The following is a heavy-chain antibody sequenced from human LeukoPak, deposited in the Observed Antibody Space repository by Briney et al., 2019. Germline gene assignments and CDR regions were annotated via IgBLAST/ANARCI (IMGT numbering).Heavy chain of an antibody. CDR3: ARGLHRVAAAAPWYFDY. CDR2: INPNSGGT. Sequence: ASVKVSCKASGYTFTGYYMHWVRQAPGQGLEWMGWINPNSGGTNYAQKFQGWVTMTRDTSISTAYMELSRLRSDDTAVYYCARGLHRVAAAAPWYFDYWGQGTLVTVSS. J-gene: IGHJ4*02. V-gene: IGHV1-2*04. CDR1: GYTFTGYY. D-gene: IGHD6-13*01.